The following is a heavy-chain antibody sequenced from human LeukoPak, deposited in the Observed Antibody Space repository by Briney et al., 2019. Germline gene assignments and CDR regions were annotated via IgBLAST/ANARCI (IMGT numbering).Heavy chain of an antibody. V-gene: IGHV3-33*01. CDR3: ARAVIAVAGTYGMDV. Sequence: GGSLRLSCAASGFTFSSYGMHWVRQAPGKGLEWVAVIWYDGSNKYYADSVKGRFTISRDNSKNTLYLQMNSLRAEDTAVYYCARAVIAVAGTYGMDVWGQGTTVTVSS. D-gene: IGHD6-19*01. J-gene: IGHJ6*02. CDR2: IWYDGSNK. CDR1: GFTFSSYG.